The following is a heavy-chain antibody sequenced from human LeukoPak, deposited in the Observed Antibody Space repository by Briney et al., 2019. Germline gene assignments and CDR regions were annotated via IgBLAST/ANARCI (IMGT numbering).Heavy chain of an antibody. CDR3: ARDLKLDGSSGYHAFDI. J-gene: IGHJ3*02. D-gene: IGHD3-22*01. CDR2: DYYSGSS. V-gene: IGHV4-59*01. Sequence: PSETLSLTCTVSGGSITDYYWGWIRQPPGKGLEWIGYDYYSGSSNYNPSLKSRVTISVDTSKNQFSLKMSSVTAADTAVYYCARDLKLDGSSGYHAFDIWGQGTMVTVSS. CDR1: GGSITDYY.